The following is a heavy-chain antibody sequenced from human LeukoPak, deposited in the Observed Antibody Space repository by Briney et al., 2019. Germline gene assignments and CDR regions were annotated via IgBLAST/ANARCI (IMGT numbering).Heavy chain of an antibody. J-gene: IGHJ4*02. D-gene: IGHD1-1*01. CDR1: GGSFSGYY. CDR3: ARGRSRYNWSDLEDY. V-gene: IGHV4-34*01. CDR2: INHSGST. Sequence: PSETLSLTCAVYGGSFSGYYWSWIRQPPGKGLEWIGEINHSGSTNYNPSLKSRVTISVDTSKNQFSLKLSSVTAADTAVYYCARGRSRYNWSDLEDYWGQGTLVTVSS.